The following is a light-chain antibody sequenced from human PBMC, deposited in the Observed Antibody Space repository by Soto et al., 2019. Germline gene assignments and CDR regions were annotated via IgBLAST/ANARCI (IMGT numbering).Light chain of an antibody. Sequence: DIQMTQSPSSLSASVGDRVTITCQASQVIRNYLNWYQQKPGKGPKLLIYDASNLETGVPSRFTGSGSGTDFSFTISSLQPEDIATYYCQQYDTLPYTFGQGTKLEIK. CDR1: QVIRNY. V-gene: IGKV1-33*01. CDR2: DAS. CDR3: QQYDTLPYT. J-gene: IGKJ2*01.